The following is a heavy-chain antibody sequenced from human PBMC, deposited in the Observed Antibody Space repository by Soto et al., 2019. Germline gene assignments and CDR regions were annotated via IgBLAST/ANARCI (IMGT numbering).Heavy chain of an antibody. CDR1: GGSISSGGYS. Sequence: SETLSLTCAVSGGSISSGGYSWSWIRQPPGKGLEWIGYIYHSGSTYYNPSLKSRVTISVDRSKNQFSLKLSSVTAADTAVYYCARFQLLAVTFDYWGQGTLVSVSS. CDR2: IYHSGST. D-gene: IGHD2-2*01. V-gene: IGHV4-30-2*02. J-gene: IGHJ4*02. CDR3: ARFQLLAVTFDY.